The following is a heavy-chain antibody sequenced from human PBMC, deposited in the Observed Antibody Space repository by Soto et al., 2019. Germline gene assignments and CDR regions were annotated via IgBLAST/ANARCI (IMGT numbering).Heavy chain of an antibody. CDR3: VQSRCGGDCLQSYSSHSYYGLDV. Sequence: QITLKESGPTLVKPTQTLTLTCTFSGFSLSTTGVGVGWIRQPPGKALEWLALIYWDDDKRYNPSLKSRLTITEDTSKSLLVLTMTNMDPVDTATYYCVQSRCGGDCLQSYSSHSYYGLDVWGQGTTVTVSS. D-gene: IGHD2-21*01. V-gene: IGHV2-5*02. CDR1: GFSLSTTGVG. CDR2: IYWDDDK. J-gene: IGHJ6*02.